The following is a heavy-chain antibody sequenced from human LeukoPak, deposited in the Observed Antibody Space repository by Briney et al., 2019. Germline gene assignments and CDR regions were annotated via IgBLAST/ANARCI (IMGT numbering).Heavy chain of an antibody. CDR1: GFTVITND. CDR2: LYSDGNT. CDR3: ARGVEPLAANTLAY. D-gene: IGHD1-14*01. Sequence: PGKPLRLSCAASGFTVITNDMTWVRQAPGKGLEWVSVLYSDGNTKYADSVQGRFTISRDNSKNTLYLEMNSLSPDDTAVYYCARGVEPLAANTLAYWGQGTLVTVSS. J-gene: IGHJ4*02. V-gene: IGHV3-53*01.